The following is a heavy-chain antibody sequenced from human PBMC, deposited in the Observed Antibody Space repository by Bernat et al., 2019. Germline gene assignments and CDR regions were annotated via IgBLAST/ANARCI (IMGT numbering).Heavy chain of an antibody. CDR1: GFSLSTSGMC. V-gene: IGHV2-70*15. D-gene: IGHD5-12*01. CDR3: ARLSGRSEGGLKAPYSYYYGMDV. J-gene: IGHJ6*02. Sequence: QVTLRESGPALGKPTQTLTLTCTFSGFSLSTSGMCVSWIRQPPGKALEGLARIDWDEDKYYSTSMKTRLTISTETSTNQVVITMTNMDPVATATYYCARLSGRSEGGLKAPYSYYYGMDVWGQGTTVTVSS. CDR2: IDWDEDK.